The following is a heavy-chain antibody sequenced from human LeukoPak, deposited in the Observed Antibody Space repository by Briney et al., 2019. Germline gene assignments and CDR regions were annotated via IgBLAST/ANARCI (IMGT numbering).Heavy chain of an antibody. CDR1: GYTLTALS. CDR2: FDPEDGET. D-gene: IGHD3-10*01. Sequence: GASVKVSSKDSGYTLTALSMHWVRQAPGKGVEWMGGFDPEDGETIYTQKFQGRVTMCEETFTDTDYMEMRRPRYEETAVYYSVTVLSISSARGVIIRANWFYSGGQGPLATFSA. CDR3: VTVLSISSARGVIIRANWFYS. J-gene: IGHJ5*01. V-gene: IGHV1-24*01.